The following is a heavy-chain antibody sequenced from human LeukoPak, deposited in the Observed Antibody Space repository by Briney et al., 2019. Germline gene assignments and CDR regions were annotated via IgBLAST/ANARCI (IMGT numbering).Heavy chain of an antibody. CDR3: AGTFYDLSLAFDI. D-gene: IGHD2/OR15-2a*01. CDR2: INPNSGGT. Sequence: ASVKVSCKASGYTFTGFYMHWVRQAPGQGLEWMGWINPNSGGTNYAQNFQGRVTMTRDTSITTAYMELSRLRSDDTAPYYGAGTFYDLSLAFDIWGQGTMVTVSS. CDR1: GYTFTGFY. V-gene: IGHV1-2*02. J-gene: IGHJ3*02.